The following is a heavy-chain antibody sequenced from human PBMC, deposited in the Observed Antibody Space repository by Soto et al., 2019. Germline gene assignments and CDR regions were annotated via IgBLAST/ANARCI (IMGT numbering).Heavy chain of an antibody. CDR3: ARVVVPAALRHDAFDI. Sequence: QVQLVQSGAEVKKPGASVKVSCKASGYTFTSYGISWVRQAPGQGLEWMGWISAYNGNTNYAQKLQGRVTMTTDTSTSTAYMELRSLRSDYTTVYYYARVVVPAALRHDAFDIWGQGTMVTVSS. J-gene: IGHJ3*02. V-gene: IGHV1-18*01. CDR2: ISAYNGNT. CDR1: GYTFTSYG. D-gene: IGHD2-2*01.